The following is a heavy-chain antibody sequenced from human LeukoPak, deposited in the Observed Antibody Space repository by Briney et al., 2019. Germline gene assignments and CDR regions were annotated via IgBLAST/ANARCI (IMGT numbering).Heavy chain of an antibody. CDR3: ARRKRGSGGPFDS. CDR2: IYHSGST. CDR1: GYSISSGYY. V-gene: IGHV4-38-2*02. D-gene: IGHD6-19*01. Sequence: SETLSLTCTVSGYSISSGYYWGWIRQPPGKGLEWIGSIYHSGSTYYNPSLKSRVTISVDTSKNQFSLKLSSVTAADTAVYYCARRKRGSGGPFDSWGHGTLVTVSS. J-gene: IGHJ4*01.